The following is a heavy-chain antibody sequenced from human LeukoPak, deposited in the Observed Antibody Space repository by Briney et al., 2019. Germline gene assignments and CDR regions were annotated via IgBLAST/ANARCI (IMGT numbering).Heavy chain of an antibody. D-gene: IGHD5/OR15-5a*01. CDR2: INPNSGGT. V-gene: IGHV1-2*02. J-gene: IGHJ5*02. Sequence: GASVTVSCKASGYTFTVYYMHWVRQAPGQGLEWMGWINPNSGGTNYAQKFQGRVTMTRDTSISTAYMELSRLRSDDTAVYYCAGDLRSTLYNWFDPWGQGTLVTVSS. CDR3: AGDLRSTLYNWFDP. CDR1: GYTFTVYY.